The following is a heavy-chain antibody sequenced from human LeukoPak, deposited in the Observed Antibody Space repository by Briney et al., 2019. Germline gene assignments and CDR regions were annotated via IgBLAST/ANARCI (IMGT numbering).Heavy chain of an antibody. CDR2: ISAYNGNT. CDR3: ARARRVGATFYYFDY. CDR1: GGTFSSYG. Sequence: ASVKVSCKASGGTFSSYGIIWVRQAPGQGLEWMGWISAYNGNTNYAQKLQGRVTMTTDTSTSTAYMELRSLRSDDTAVYYCARARRVGATFYYFDYWGQGTLVTVSS. J-gene: IGHJ4*02. V-gene: IGHV1-18*01. D-gene: IGHD1-26*01.